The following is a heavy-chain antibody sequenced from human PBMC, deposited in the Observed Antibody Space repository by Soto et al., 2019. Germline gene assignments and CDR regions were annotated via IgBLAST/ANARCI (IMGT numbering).Heavy chain of an antibody. V-gene: IGHV4-61*01. CDR3: ARTGVTTARGMDV. Sequence: SETLSLTCTVSGGSVSSGSYYWSWIRQPPGKGLEWIGEINHSGSTNYNPSLKSRVTISVDTSKNQFSLKLSSVTAADTAVYYCARTGVTTARGMDVWGQGTTVTVSS. J-gene: IGHJ6*02. CDR2: INHSGST. D-gene: IGHD4-17*01. CDR1: GGSVSSGSYY.